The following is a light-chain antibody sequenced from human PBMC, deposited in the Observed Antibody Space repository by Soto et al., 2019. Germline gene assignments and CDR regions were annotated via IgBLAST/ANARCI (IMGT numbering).Light chain of an antibody. CDR2: KAS. CDR1: ETINGW. Sequence: DIQMTQSPSTLSASVGDRVTITCRASETINGWLAWYQQKPGKAPKVLINKASTLESGVPSRFSGSASGTEFTLTISSLQPDDFATYYCQQYKTYSSSTFGQGTKLEVK. J-gene: IGKJ2*01. V-gene: IGKV1-5*03. CDR3: QQYKTYSSST.